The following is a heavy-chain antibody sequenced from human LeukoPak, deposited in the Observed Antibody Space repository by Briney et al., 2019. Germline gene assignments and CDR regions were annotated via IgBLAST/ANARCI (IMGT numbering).Heavy chain of an antibody. Sequence: NPSETLSLTCAVYGGSFSGYYWSWIRQPPGKGLEWIGEINHSGSTNYNPSLKSRVTISVDTSKNQFSLKLSSVTAADTAVYYCARGHRGTSIVLVVYARRPPMVWFDPWGQGTLVTVSS. CDR1: GGSFSGYY. J-gene: IGHJ5*02. D-gene: IGHD2-8*02. CDR2: INHSGST. CDR3: ARGHRGTSIVLVVYARRPPMVWFDP. V-gene: IGHV4-34*01.